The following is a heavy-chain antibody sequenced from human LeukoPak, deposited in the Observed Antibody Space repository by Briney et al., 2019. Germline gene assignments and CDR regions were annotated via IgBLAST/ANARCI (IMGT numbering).Heavy chain of an antibody. Sequence: GGSLRLSCAASGFTFRNYVMSWVRQATGKGLEWVSDFSGSGDSTFYADSVKGRFTNSRDNSKNTLYLQMNSLKAEDTAVDYCTKMRWLQCYYFDFWGQGTLVTVS. CDR1: GFTFRNYV. CDR2: FSGSGDST. V-gene: IGHV3-23*01. CDR3: TKMRWLQCYYFDF. J-gene: IGHJ4*02. D-gene: IGHD5-24*01.